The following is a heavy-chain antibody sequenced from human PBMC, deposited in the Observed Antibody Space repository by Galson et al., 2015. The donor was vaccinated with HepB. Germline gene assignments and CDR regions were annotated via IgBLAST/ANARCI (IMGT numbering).Heavy chain of an antibody. J-gene: IGHJ5*02. D-gene: IGHD1-26*01. CDR2: ISGSGGST. CDR3: AKDRWGWELGGWFDP. Sequence: SLRLSCAASGFTFSSYAMHWVRQAPGKGLEWVSAISGSGGSTYYADSVKGRFTISRDNSKNTLYLQMNSLRAEDTAVYYCAKDRWGWELGGWFDPWGQGTLVTVSS. V-gene: IGHV3-23*01. CDR1: GFTFSSYA.